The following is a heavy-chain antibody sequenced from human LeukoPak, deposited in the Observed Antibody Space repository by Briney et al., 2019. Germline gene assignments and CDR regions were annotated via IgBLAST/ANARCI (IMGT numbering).Heavy chain of an antibody. Sequence: GGSLRLSCAASGFTFSRNSMHWVRQAPGKGPEYVSAITSNGGTTYYANSVRGRFTISRDNSKNTLYLQMGSLRAEDMAVYYCARAYGSGNYFDDWGQGTLVTVSS. J-gene: IGHJ4*02. CDR3: ARAYGSGNYFDD. CDR1: GFTFSRNS. V-gene: IGHV3-64*01. CDR2: ITSNGGTT. D-gene: IGHD3-10*01.